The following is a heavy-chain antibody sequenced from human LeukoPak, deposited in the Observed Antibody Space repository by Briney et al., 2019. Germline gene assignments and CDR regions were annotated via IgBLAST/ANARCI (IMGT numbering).Heavy chain of an antibody. Sequence: SETLSLTCTVSGGSINTYHWSWIRQPAGKGLEYVGRVYTSGNTNYNPSLKSRVTMSVDTSKNQFSLKLTSVTAADTAVYYCARATRYGSGWYPYYYYYMDVWGKGTTVTISS. V-gene: IGHV4-4*07. J-gene: IGHJ6*03. CDR3: ARATRYGSGWYPYYYYYMDV. CDR2: VYTSGNT. D-gene: IGHD6-19*01. CDR1: GGSINTYH.